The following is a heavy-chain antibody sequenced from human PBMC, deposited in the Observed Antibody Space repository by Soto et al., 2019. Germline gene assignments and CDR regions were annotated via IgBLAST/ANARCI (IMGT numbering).Heavy chain of an antibody. Sequence: GASVKVSCKASGGTFSSYAIRWVRQAPGQRLGWMGGIIPIFGTANYAQKFQGRVTITADESTSTAYMELSSLRSEDTAVYYCARVTYYYDSSGQPCSAFDIWGQGTMVTVSS. V-gene: IGHV1-69*13. J-gene: IGHJ3*02. CDR2: IIPIFGTA. D-gene: IGHD3-22*01. CDR3: ARVTYYYDSSGQPCSAFDI. CDR1: GGTFSSYA.